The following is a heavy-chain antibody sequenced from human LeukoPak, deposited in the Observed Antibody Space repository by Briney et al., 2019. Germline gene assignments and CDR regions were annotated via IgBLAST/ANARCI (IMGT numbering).Heavy chain of an antibody. CDR1: AGSISGYY. D-gene: IGHD2-2*01. CDR3: ARRGCSSTSCYLSMAYFDY. Sequence: SETLSLTCTVFAGSISGYYWSWIRQPPGKGLEWIGEINHSGSTNYNPSLKSRVTISVDASKNQFSLKLSSVTAADTAVYYCARRGCSSTSCYLSMAYFDYWGQGTLVTVSS. CDR2: INHSGST. V-gene: IGHV4-34*01. J-gene: IGHJ4*02.